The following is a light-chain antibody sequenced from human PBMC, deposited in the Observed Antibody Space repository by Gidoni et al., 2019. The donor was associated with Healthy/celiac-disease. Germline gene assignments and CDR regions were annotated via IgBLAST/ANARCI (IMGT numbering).Light chain of an antibody. J-gene: IGLJ2*01. V-gene: IGLV1-40*01. CDR3: QSYDSSLSGPVV. Sequence: QSVLTQPPSVSGAQGQRAPIPCTGSSSNIGAVYDVHWYQQLPGPAPNLLIYGNSNRPSGVPDRFSGSKSGTSASLAITGLQAEDEADYYCQSYDSSLSGPVVFGGGTKLTVL. CDR2: GNS. CDR1: SSNIGAVYD.